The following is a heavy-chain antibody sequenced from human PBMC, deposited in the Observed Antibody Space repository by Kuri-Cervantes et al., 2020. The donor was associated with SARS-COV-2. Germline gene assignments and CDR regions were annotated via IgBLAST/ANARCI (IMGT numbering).Heavy chain of an antibody. Sequence: GESLKISCAASGFTFSSYAMHWVRQAPGKGLEWVAVISYDGSNKYYADYVKGRFTISRDNSKNTLYLQMNSLREEDTDVYYGAKAFVVVVAAWGTGMDVWGQGTMVTVSS. CDR3: AKAFVVVVAAWGTGMDV. J-gene: IGHJ6*02. D-gene: IGHD2-15*01. V-gene: IGHV3-30-3*01. CDR2: ISYDGSNK. CDR1: GFTFSSYA.